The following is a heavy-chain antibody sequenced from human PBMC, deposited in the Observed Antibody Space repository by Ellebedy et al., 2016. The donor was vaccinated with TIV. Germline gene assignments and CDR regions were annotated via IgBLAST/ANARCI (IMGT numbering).Heavy chain of an antibody. CDR1: GFTFSSYW. J-gene: IGHJ3*02. CDR3: AKDMARRGYSYGALGAFDI. CDR2: IKQDGSEK. Sequence: GESLKISXAASGFTFSSYWMSWVRQAPGKGLEWVANIKQDGSEKYYVDSVKGRFTISRDNAKNSLYLQMNSLRAEDTALYYCAKDMARRGYSYGALGAFDIWGQGTMVTVSS. V-gene: IGHV3-7*03. D-gene: IGHD5-18*01.